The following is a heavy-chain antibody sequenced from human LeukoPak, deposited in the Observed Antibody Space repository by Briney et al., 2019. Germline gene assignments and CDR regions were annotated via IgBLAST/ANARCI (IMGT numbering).Heavy chain of an antibody. CDR2: IYSGGST. V-gene: IGHV3-66*01. J-gene: IGHJ4*02. D-gene: IGHD2-2*02. Sequence: GGSLRLSCAASGFTVSSNYMSWVRQAPGKGLEWVSVIYSGGSTYYADSVKGRFTISRDNPKNTLYLQMNSLRAEDTAVYYCARDSRYCSSTSCYTTVDYWGQGTLVTVSS. CDR1: GFTVSSNY. CDR3: ARDSRYCSSTSCYTTVDY.